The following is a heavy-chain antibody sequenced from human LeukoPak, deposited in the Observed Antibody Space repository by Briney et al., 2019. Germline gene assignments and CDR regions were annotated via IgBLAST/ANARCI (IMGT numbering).Heavy chain of an antibody. Sequence: GGSLRLSCAASGFTFSSYSMNWVRQAPGKGLDYISFISAGNNVYHADSVKGRFTISRDNAKNSLYLQMNSLRAEDTAVYYCARDFSPSTRGGDCRGGRCYYDAFDIWGQGTVVTVSS. J-gene: IGHJ3*02. V-gene: IGHV3-48*01. D-gene: IGHD2-15*01. CDR2: ISAGNNV. CDR3: ARDFSPSTRGGDCRGGRCYYDAFDI. CDR1: GFTFSSYS.